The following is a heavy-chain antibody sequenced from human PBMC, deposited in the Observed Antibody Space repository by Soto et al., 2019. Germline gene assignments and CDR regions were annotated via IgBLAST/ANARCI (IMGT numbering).Heavy chain of an antibody. J-gene: IGHJ4*02. CDR1: GFVFSDYY. Sequence: QVQLVESGGGLVKAGGSLRLSCAASGFVFSDYYMTWIRQAPGKGLEWLTYISSSSSHTNYADSVKGRFTISRDNAKNSVYLQIHRLRAEDTAVYYCARRISAHFDYWGQGTLVTVSS. CDR3: ARRISAHFDY. CDR2: ISSSSSHT. V-gene: IGHV3-11*05.